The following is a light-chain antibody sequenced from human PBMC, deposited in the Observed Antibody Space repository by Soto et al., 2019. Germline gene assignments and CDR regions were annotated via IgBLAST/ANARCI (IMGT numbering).Light chain of an antibody. Sequence: QSVLTQPPSASGTPGQRVTISCSGSNSNIGTNAVNWYQQIPGTAPKLLIYNNNQRPSVVPDRFSGSKSGTSASLAISGLQSEDEADYPCATWDDTLRTWVFGGGTKLTVL. CDR3: ATWDDTLRTWV. J-gene: IGLJ3*02. CDR1: NSNIGTNA. CDR2: NNN. V-gene: IGLV1-44*01.